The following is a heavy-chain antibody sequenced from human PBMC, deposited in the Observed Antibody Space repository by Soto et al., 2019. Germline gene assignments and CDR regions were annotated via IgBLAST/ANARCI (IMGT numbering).Heavy chain of an antibody. Sequence: EVQLVESGGGVVRPGGSLRLSCAASGFTFDDYGMSWVRQAPGKGLGWVSGINWNGGSTVYADSVKGRFTISRDKAKNSLYLQMNSLRAEDTALYHCARGEGYCTNGVYSHFDYSGQGALVTVFS. CDR2: INWNGGST. CDR3: ARGEGYCTNGVYSHFDY. CDR1: GFTFDDYG. V-gene: IGHV3-20*01. J-gene: IGHJ4*02. D-gene: IGHD2-8*01.